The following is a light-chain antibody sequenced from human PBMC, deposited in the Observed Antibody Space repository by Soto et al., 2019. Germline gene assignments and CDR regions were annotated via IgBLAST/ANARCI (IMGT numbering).Light chain of an antibody. CDR3: CPNAGSSIHVV. V-gene: IGLV2-23*01. J-gene: IGLJ2*01. CDR1: SSDVGGYNL. CDR2: EGS. Sequence: QSALTQPASVSGSPGQSITISCTGTSSDVGGYNLVSWFQQPPGKAPKLMIYEGSKRPSGVSNRFSGSKSGNTASLTISGVQAGEGGDYYCCPNAGSSIHVVFGGGTKLTVL.